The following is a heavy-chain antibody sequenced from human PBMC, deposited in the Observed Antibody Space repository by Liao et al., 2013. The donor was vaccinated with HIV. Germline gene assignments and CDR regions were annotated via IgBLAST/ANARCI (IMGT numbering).Heavy chain of an antibody. V-gene: IGHV4-61*02. CDR1: GGSISSATYY. CDR3: ARDYGSGTSLDYFDY. Sequence: QVQLQESGPGLVKPSQTLSLTCTVSGGSISSATYYWSWIRQPAGKGLEYIGRIYVSGTTNYNPSLRSRVTMSLDASNNSFTLRLASVTAADTAVYYCARDYGSGTSLDYFDYWGQGALVTVSS. CDR2: IYVSGTT. J-gene: IGHJ4*02. D-gene: IGHD3-10*01.